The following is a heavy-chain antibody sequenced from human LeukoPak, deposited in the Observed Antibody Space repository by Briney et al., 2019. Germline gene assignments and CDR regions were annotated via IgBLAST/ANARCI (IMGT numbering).Heavy chain of an antibody. CDR3: ARLLDYDTSGYPDTFDI. Sequence: SETLSLTCTVSGGSISSNYWSWIRQPPGKGLEWIGFIYYSGSTNYNPSLRSRVTISVDTSKNHFSLKLNSLTAADTAVYYCARLLDYDTSGYPDTFDIWGQGTMVTVSS. CDR2: IYYSGST. J-gene: IGHJ3*02. CDR1: GGSISSNY. V-gene: IGHV4-59*01. D-gene: IGHD3-22*01.